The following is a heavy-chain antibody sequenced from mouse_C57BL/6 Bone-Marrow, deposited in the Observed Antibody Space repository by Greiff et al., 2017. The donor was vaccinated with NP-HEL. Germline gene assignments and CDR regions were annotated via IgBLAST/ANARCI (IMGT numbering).Heavy chain of an antibody. CDR1: GYTFTSYW. CDR3: AMDYGSSPLDY. Sequence: VQLQQPGAELVKPGASVKVSCKASGYTFTSYWMHWVKQRPGQGLEWIGRIHPSDSDTNSNQKFKGKATLTVDKSSSTAYIQLSSLTSEDAAVYYCAMDYGSSPLDYWGQGTTLTVSS. J-gene: IGHJ2*01. D-gene: IGHD1-1*01. CDR2: IHPSDSDT. V-gene: IGHV1-74*01.